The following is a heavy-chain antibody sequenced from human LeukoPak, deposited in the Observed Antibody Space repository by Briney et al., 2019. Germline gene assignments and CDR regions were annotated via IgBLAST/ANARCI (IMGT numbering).Heavy chain of an antibody. CDR2: IKQDGSEK. V-gene: IGHV3-7*01. CDR1: GFTFSSYG. D-gene: IGHD3-10*01. Sequence: GSLRLSCAASGFTFSSYGMSWVRQAPGKGLEWVANIKQDGSEKYYVDSVKGRFTISRDNAKNSLYLQMNSLRAEDTAVYYCARDGNYYGSGSYLDYWGQGILVTVSS. J-gene: IGHJ4*02. CDR3: ARDGNYYGSGSYLDY.